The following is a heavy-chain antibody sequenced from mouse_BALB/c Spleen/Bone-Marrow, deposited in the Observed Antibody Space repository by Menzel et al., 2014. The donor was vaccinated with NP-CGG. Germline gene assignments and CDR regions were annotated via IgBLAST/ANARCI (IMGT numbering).Heavy chain of an antibody. CDR3: ARGDGNYPFYAMDY. V-gene: IGHV1-80*01. CDR1: GYAFSSYW. J-gene: IGHJ4*01. D-gene: IGHD2-1*01. CDR2: IYPGDGDT. Sequence: VQLQQSGAELVRPGSSVKISCKAFGYAFSSYWMNWVKQRPGQGLEWIGQIYPGDGDTNYNGKFKGKATLTADKSSSTAYMQLSSLTSEDSAVYFCARGDGNYPFYAMDYWGQGTSVTVSS.